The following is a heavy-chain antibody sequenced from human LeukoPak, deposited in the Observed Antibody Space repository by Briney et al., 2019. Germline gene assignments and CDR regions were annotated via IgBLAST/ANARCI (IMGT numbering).Heavy chain of an antibody. J-gene: IGHJ4*02. V-gene: IGHV3-9*01. CDR1: GFTFDDYA. D-gene: IGHD3-22*01. CDR3: AKSYDSSGYYSFFDY. Sequence: PGGSLRLSCAASGFTFDDYAMHWVRQAPGKGLEWVSGISWNSGNIGYADSVKGRFTISRDNAKNSLYLQMNSLRAEDTALYYCAKSYDSSGYYSFFDYWGQGTLVTVSS. CDR2: ISWNSGNI.